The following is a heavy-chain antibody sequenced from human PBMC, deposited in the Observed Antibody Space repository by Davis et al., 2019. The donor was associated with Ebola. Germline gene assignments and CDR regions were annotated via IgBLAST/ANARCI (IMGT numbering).Heavy chain of an antibody. CDR2: ITYDGTNK. V-gene: IGHV3-30-3*01. J-gene: IGHJ3*02. CDR1: GFTFSNYA. D-gene: IGHD3-10*01. Sequence: GGSLRLSCAASGFTFSNYAIHWVRQAPGKGLEWVSVITYDGTNKYYADSVKGRLTISRDNSKNTLYLEMNSLRAEDTAVYYCARDRGGFHAFDIWGQGTVLTVSS. CDR3: ARDRGGFHAFDI.